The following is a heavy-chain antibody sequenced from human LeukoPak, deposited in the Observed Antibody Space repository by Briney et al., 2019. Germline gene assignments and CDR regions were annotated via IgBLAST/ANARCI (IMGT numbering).Heavy chain of an antibody. D-gene: IGHD5-18*01. J-gene: IGHJ4*02. CDR2: INHSGST. Sequence: SETLSLTCAVYGGSFSGYYWSWIRQPPGEGLEWIGEINHSGSTNYNPSLKSRVTISVDTSKNQFSLKLSSVTAADTAVYYCARGRRIWYQLSVLYYFDYWGQGTLVTVSS. CDR1: GGSFSGYY. V-gene: IGHV4-34*01. CDR3: ARGRRIWYQLSVLYYFDY.